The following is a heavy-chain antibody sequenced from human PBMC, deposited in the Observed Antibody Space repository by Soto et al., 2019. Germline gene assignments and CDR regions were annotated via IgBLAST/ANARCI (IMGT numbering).Heavy chain of an antibody. D-gene: IGHD1-20*01. CDR2: INPDGGST. Sequence: ASVKVSCKASGYSFTNYYVHWVRQAPGQGLEWMGVINPDGGSTRSAQKFQGRLTMTRDTSTSTVYMKLTSLRSEDTAVYFCAREFPRGGYNPTIDFPHWGQGTLVPVYS. J-gene: IGHJ1*01. CDR3: AREFPRGGYNPTIDFPH. V-gene: IGHV1-46*01. CDR1: GYSFTNYY.